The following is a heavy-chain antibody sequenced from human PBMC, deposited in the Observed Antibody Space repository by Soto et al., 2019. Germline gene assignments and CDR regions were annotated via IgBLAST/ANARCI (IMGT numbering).Heavy chain of an antibody. J-gene: IGHJ6*04. CDR2: IGDSGAST. CDR1: GFSFSSFA. CDR3: AKGLELDV. Sequence: EVLLLESGGGLVQPGGSLRLSCEASGFSFSSFAMNWVRQAPGKGLEWVSAIGDSGASTYYADSVKGRFTISRDNSRNTLYLQLNSLRAEDTAVYYCAKGLELDVGGNGTTVTVSS. D-gene: IGHD3-3*01. V-gene: IGHV3-23*01.